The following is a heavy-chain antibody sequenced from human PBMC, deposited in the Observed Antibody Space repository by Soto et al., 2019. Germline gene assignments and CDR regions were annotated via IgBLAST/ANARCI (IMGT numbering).Heavy chain of an antibody. J-gene: IGHJ4*02. D-gene: IGHD3-10*01. CDR1: SGSITSSNW. Sequence: SETLSLTCAVSSGSITSSNWWSWVRQPPGKGLEWIGEIYHSGSTTYNPSLKSRVTISVDKSKNQFSLKLSSVTAADTAVYYCAKFPSGSSYFDCWGQGALVTVSS. CDR2: IYHSGST. V-gene: IGHV4-4*02. CDR3: AKFPSGSSYFDC.